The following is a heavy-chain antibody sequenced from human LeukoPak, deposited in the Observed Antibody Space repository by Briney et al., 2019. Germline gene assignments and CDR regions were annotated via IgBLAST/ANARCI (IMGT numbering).Heavy chain of an antibody. V-gene: IGHV4-61*01. CDR3: ARPHSGSYLGFYAFDI. J-gene: IGHJ3*02. CDR2: IYYSGST. D-gene: IGHD1-26*01. Sequence: KPSETLSLTCTVSGGSVSSGSYYWSWIRQPPGKGLEWIGYIYYSGSTNYNPSLKSRVTISVDTSKNQFSLKLSSVTAADTAVYYCARPHSGSYLGFYAFDIWGQGTMVTVSS. CDR1: GGSVSSGSYY.